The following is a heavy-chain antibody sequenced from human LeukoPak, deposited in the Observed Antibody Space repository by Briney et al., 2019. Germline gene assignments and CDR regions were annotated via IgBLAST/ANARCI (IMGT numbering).Heavy chain of an antibody. J-gene: IGHJ4*02. Sequence: PGGSLRLSCEASGFVFKNFEMNWVRQAPGKGLEWIGEINHSGSTYYNPSLKSRVTISVDTSKNQFSLKLSSVTAADTAVYYCARDSGSGGPFDYWGQGTLVTVSS. CDR1: GFVFKNFE. V-gene: IGHV4-4*02. CDR3: ARDSGSGGPFDY. D-gene: IGHD3-10*01. CDR2: INHSGST.